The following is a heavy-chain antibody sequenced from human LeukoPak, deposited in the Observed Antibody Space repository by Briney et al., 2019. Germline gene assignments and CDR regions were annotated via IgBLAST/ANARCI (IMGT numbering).Heavy chain of an antibody. D-gene: IGHD4-17*01. CDR3: AIDYGDEHGFDY. CDR2: INPNSGGT. Sequence: GASVKVSCKASGYTFTGYYMHWVRQAPGQGLEWMGWINPNSGGTNYAQKFQGRVTMTRNTSISTAYMELSSLRSEDTAVYYCAIDYGDEHGFDYWGQGTLVTVSS. J-gene: IGHJ4*02. V-gene: IGHV1-2*02. CDR1: GYTFTGYY.